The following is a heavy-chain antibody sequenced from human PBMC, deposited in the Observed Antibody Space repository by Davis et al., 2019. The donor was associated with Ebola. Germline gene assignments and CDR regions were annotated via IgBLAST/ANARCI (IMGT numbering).Heavy chain of an antibody. CDR3: AREGGLVRGVIITWKNGMDV. Sequence: PGGSLRLSCAASGFTFDNFWMSWVRQAPGKGLEWVSCISSVSTYTNYADSVKGRFTVSRDNAKSSLYLQMNSLRAEDTAVYYCAREGGLVRGVIITWKNGMDVWGQGTTVTVSS. J-gene: IGHJ6*02. D-gene: IGHD3-10*01. V-gene: IGHV3-11*06. CDR2: ISSVSTYT. CDR1: GFTFDNFW.